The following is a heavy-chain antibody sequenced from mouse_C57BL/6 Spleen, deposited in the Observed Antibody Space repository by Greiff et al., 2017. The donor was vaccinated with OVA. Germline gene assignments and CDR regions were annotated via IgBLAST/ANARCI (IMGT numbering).Heavy chain of an antibody. D-gene: IGHD2-2*01. CDR2: INPNNGGT. J-gene: IGHJ1*03. CDR3: ARERGSTMVTTAPYWYFDV. Sequence: EVQLQQSGPELVKPGASVKISCKASGYTFTDYYMNWVKQSHGKSLEWIGDINPNNGGTSYNQKFKGKATLTVDKSSSTAYMELRSLTSEDSAAYYCARERGSTMVTTAPYWYFDVWGTGTTVTVSS. V-gene: IGHV1-26*01. CDR1: GYTFTDYY.